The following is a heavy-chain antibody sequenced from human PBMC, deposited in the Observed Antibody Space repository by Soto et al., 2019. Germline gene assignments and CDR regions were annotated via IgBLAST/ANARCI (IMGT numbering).Heavy chain of an antibody. CDR1: GYTFTSYA. Sequence: ASVKVSCKASGYTFTSYAIHWVRQAPGQSLEWMGWVDTGNGNTKYSQKFQGRVTMTRDTSTSTVYMELSSLRSEDTAVYYCARERGGAAAGTYYYGMDVWGQGTTVTVSS. J-gene: IGHJ6*02. CDR2: VDTGNGNT. D-gene: IGHD6-13*01. V-gene: IGHV1-3*04. CDR3: ARERGGAAAGTYYYGMDV.